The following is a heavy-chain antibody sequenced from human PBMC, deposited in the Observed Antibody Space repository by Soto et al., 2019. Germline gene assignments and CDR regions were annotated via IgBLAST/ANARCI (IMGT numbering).Heavy chain of an antibody. D-gene: IGHD3-3*01. V-gene: IGHV4-34*01. CDR3: ARLRITIFGVAIKSGAFDI. CDR1: GGSFSGYY. Sequence: SETLSLTCAVYGGSFSGYYWSWIRQPPGKGLEWIGEINHSGSTNYNPSLKSRVTISVDTSKNQFSLKLSSVTAADTAVYYCARLRITIFGVAIKSGAFDIWGQGTMVTVSS. CDR2: INHSGST. J-gene: IGHJ3*02.